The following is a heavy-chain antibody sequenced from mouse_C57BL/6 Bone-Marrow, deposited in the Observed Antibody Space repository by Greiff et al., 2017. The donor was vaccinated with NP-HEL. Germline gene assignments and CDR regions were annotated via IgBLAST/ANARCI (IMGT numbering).Heavy chain of an antibody. CDR2: IWRGGST. V-gene: IGHV2-5*01. CDR3: AKTNYGYDAWFAY. D-gene: IGHD2-2*01. J-gene: IGHJ3*01. CDR1: GFSLTSYG. Sequence: VKLVESGPGLVQPSQSLSITCTVSGFSLTSYGVHWVRQSPGKGLEWLGVIWRGGSTDYNAAFMSRLSITKDNSKRQVFFKMNSLQADDTAIYYCAKTNYGYDAWFAYWGQGTLVTVSA.